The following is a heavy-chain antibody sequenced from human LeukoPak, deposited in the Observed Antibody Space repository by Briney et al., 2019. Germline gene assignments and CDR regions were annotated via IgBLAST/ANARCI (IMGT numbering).Heavy chain of an antibody. D-gene: IGHD3-22*01. CDR1: GGSISSYY. CDR3: ARDKADDSSGYSSGIDY. J-gene: IGHJ4*02. Sequence: SETLSLTCTVSGGSISSYYWSWIRQPAGKGLEWIGRIYTSGSTNYNPSLKSRVTMSVDTSKNRFSLKLSSVTAADTAVYYCARDKADDSSGYSSGIDYWGQGTLVTVSS. V-gene: IGHV4-4*07. CDR2: IYTSGST.